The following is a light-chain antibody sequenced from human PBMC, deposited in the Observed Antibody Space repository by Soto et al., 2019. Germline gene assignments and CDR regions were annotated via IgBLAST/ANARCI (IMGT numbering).Light chain of an antibody. J-gene: IGKJ1*01. Sequence: EIVLTQSTGTLSLSPGERATLSCRASQSVSSSYLAWYQQKPGQAPRLLIYGASSRATVIPDRFSGSGSGTDFTLTISRLEPEDFAVYYCQQYGSSPGTCGQGTKVEIK. CDR2: GAS. V-gene: IGKV3-20*01. CDR1: QSVSSSY. CDR3: QQYGSSPGT.